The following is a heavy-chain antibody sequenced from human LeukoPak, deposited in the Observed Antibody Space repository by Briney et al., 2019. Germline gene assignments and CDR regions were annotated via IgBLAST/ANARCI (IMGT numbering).Heavy chain of an antibody. V-gene: IGHV3-23*01. CDR2: VSGSGGST. J-gene: IGHJ4*02. CDR3: AKESSTSGNHCDY. D-gene: IGHD1-26*01. Sequence: GGSLRLSCAASGFTFSSYEMNWVRQAPGKGLEWVSTVSGSGGSTYFADSVRGRFTISRDNSKNTLYLQMNSLRAEDTAVYFCAKESSTSGNHCDYWGQGTLVTVSS. CDR1: GFTFSSYE.